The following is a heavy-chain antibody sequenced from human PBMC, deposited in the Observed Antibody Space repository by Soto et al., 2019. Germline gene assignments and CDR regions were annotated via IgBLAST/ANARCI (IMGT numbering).Heavy chain of an antibody. CDR1: GFTLSSYA. CDR3: AKYYYDTTGFTF. CDR2: INNSGGST. J-gene: IGHJ3*01. Sequence: DVQVLVTGGGLVQPGGSLRLSCAASGFTLSSYAMSWVRQAPGKGLEWVSGINNSGGSTYYADSVKGRFTISRDNSKNTLYLQMTSLRAEDMAVYYCAKYYYDTTGFTFWGQGTMVTVSS. D-gene: IGHD3-22*01. V-gene: IGHV3-23*01.